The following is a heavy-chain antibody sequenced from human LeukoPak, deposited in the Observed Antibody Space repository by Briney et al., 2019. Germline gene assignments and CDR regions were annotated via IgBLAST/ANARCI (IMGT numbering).Heavy chain of an antibody. CDR3: ARTTAGGHCSNTNCPGPWYFDY. CDR1: GYTFTGYY. D-gene: IGHD2-2*01. V-gene: IGHV1-2*02. Sequence: ASVKVSCKASGYTFTGYYMHWVRQAPGQGLERLGWINLNSGDTTYAQLFQGRVTTTRDTSISTAYMELSSLRSDDTAVYYCARTTAGGHCSNTNCPGPWYFDYWGQGTLVTASS. J-gene: IGHJ4*02. CDR2: INLNSGDT.